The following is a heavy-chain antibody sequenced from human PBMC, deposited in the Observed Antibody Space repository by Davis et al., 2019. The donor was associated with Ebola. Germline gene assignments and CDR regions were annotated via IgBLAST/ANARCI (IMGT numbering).Heavy chain of an antibody. V-gene: IGHV3-30*03. CDR3: ARDPSTTAYSNYFDY. Sequence: GESLKISCAASGFTFSSYGMHWVRQAPGKGLEWVAVISYDESNEYYADSVKGRFTISRDNSKNTLYLQMNNLRAEDTAVYYCARDPSTTAYSNYFDYWGQGTLVTVSS. CDR2: ISYDESNE. J-gene: IGHJ4*02. CDR1: GFTFSSYG. D-gene: IGHD4-11*01.